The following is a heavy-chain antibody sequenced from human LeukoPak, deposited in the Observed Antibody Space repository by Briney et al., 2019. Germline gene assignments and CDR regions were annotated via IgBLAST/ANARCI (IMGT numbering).Heavy chain of an antibody. V-gene: IGHV1-46*01. CDR3: ARAHLGKYCSSTSCYVLYFQH. CDR1: GYTFTGYY. J-gene: IGHJ1*01. Sequence: ASVKVSCKASGYTFTGYYMHWVRQAPGQGLEWMGIINPSGGSTSYAQKFQGRVTMTRDTSTSTVYMELSSLRSEDTAVYYCARAHLGKYCSSTSCYVLYFQHWGQGTLVTVSS. D-gene: IGHD2-2*01. CDR2: INPSGGST.